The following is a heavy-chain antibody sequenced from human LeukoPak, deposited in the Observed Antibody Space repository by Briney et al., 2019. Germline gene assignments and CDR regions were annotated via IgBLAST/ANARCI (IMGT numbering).Heavy chain of an antibody. CDR3: AKDRSKGSYGDDFDF. V-gene: IGHV3-30*04. Sequence: PGGSLRLSCAASGFTFSTYAMHWVRQAPGKGLEWVAAISYDGPNKRYADSVKGRFTISRDNSKGTLYLQMNSLRAEDTAVYYCAKDRSKGSYGDDFDFWGQGTLVTVSS. CDR1: GFTFSTYA. D-gene: IGHD1-26*01. CDR2: ISYDGPNK. J-gene: IGHJ4*02.